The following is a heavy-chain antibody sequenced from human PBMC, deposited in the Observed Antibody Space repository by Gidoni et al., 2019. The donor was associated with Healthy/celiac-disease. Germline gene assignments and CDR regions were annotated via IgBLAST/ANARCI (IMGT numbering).Heavy chain of an antibody. V-gene: IGHV4-30-2*01. Sequence: QLQLQESGSGLVKPSQTLSLTCAVSGGSISSGGYSWRWIRQPPGKGLEWIGYIYHSGSTYYNPSLKSRVTISVDRSKNQFSLKLSSVTAADTAVYYCARDGRGFDYWGQGTLVTVSS. CDR3: ARDGRGFDY. D-gene: IGHD3-10*01. CDR2: IYHSGST. CDR1: GGSISSGGYS. J-gene: IGHJ4*02.